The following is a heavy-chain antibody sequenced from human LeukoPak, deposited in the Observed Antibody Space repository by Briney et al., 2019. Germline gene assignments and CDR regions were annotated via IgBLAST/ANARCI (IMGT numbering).Heavy chain of an antibody. CDR3: ARLVGRSSSWYDRVSYYYMDV. CDR1: GGSISSYY. CDR2: IYYSGYT. V-gene: IGHV4-59*08. D-gene: IGHD6-13*01. J-gene: IGHJ6*03. Sequence: SETLSLTCTVSGGSISSYYWSWIRQPPGKGLEWIGYIYYSGYTNYNPSLKSRVTISVDTSKNQFSLKLSSVTAADTAVYYCARLVGRSSSWYDRVSYYYMDVWGKGTTVTISS.